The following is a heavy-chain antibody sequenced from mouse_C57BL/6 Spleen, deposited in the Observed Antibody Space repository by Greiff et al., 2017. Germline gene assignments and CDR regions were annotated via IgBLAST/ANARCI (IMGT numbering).Heavy chain of an antibody. J-gene: IGHJ3*01. Sequence: QVQLQQSGAELARPGSSVKLSCKASGYTFTSYGMDWVKQRPGQGLEWIGNIYPSDSETHYNQKFKDKATLTVDKSSSTAYMQLSSLTSEDSAVYYCAGRCGPGFGFAYWGQGTLVTVSA. CDR3: AGRCGPGFGFAY. V-gene: IGHV1-61*01. CDR2: IYPSDSET. D-gene: IGHD3-2*02. CDR1: GYTFTSYG.